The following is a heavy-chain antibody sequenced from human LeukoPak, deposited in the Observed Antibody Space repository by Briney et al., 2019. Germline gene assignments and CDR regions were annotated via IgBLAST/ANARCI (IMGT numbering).Heavy chain of an antibody. Sequence: SETLSLTCTVSGDSINNYYWSWIRQSAGKGLEWIGRMYTSGSTNYNPSLKSRVTISVDTSKNQFSLKLSSVTAADTAVYYCARLTTPAAGILYFDYWGQGTLVTVSS. CDR3: ARLTTPAAGILYFDY. J-gene: IGHJ4*02. CDR1: GDSINNYY. CDR2: MYTSGST. D-gene: IGHD6-13*01. V-gene: IGHV4-4*07.